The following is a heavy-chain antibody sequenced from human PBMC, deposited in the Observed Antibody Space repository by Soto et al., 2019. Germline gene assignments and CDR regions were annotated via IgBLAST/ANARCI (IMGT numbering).Heavy chain of an antibody. CDR1: GGSVTSYY. CDR3: ATGSRSSTSDAFDV. J-gene: IGHJ3*01. Sequence: QVQLQESGPGLVKPSETLSLTCSVSGGSVTSYYWTWIRQPPGKGLEWIGYVFYSGNTNCNLSLQSRVTMSVDSSRNHFSLTLNSVTAADTAVYYCATGSRSSTSDAFDVWGRGTMVTVSS. D-gene: IGHD2-2*01. CDR2: VFYSGNT. V-gene: IGHV4-59*02.